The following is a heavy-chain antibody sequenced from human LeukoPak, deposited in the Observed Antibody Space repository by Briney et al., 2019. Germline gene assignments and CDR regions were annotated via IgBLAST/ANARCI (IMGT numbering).Heavy chain of an antibody. CDR2: IYPNNGGT. V-gene: IGHV1-2*02. Sequence: ASVKVSCKASGYTFTGYYMHWVRQAPGQGLEWMGWIYPNNGGTNYAQKFQGRVTMTRDTSISTAYMELRRLRSDDTAVYEGARGLYRSWSSFDYWGQATLVTVSS. CDR3: ARGLYRSWSSFDY. J-gene: IGHJ4*02. D-gene: IGHD6-6*01. CDR1: GYTFTGYY.